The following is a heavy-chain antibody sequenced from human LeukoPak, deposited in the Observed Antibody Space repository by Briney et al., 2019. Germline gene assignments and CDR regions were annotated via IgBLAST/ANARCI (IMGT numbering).Heavy chain of an antibody. CDR1: GFTFSNYG. D-gene: IGHD3-3*01. CDR3: ARGFGYFDY. Sequence: PGGTLSLSCAASGFTFSNYGSHWVRQAPGKGLEWVAFIRYDGSNKYYVDSVKDRFTISRDNSKNTLYLQVKSLRGEDTAVYYCARGFGYFDYWGQGTMVTVSS. J-gene: IGHJ4*02. CDR2: IRYDGSNK. V-gene: IGHV3-30*02.